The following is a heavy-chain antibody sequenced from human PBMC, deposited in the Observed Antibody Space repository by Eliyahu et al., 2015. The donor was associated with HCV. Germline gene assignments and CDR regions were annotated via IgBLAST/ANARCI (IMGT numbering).Heavy chain of an antibody. Sequence: QVQLVQSGAEVKXPGASVTVSCXASGXIFTGXXMHWVRQAPGQGLEWXGWINPTSGDTNYAQKFQGRVTMTRDTSVSTAFMELSSLRSDDTAIYYCARGDCSGSNCYFAMDVWGQGTTVAVSS. CDR3: ARGDCSGSNCYFAMDV. D-gene: IGHD2-15*01. J-gene: IGHJ6*02. CDR1: GXIFTGXX. CDR2: INPTSGDT. V-gene: IGHV1-2*02.